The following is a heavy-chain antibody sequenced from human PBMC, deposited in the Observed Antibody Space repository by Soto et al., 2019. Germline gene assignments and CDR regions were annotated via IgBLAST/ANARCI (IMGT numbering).Heavy chain of an antibody. CDR2: ISYDGSNK. D-gene: IGHD1-7*01. V-gene: IGHV3-30-3*01. Sequence: PVGFLRLSCAASGVTFISYAIRWVRQAPGKGLEWMAVISYDGSNKYYADSVKGRFTISRDNSKNTLYVQMNSLRAEDTAVYYCARAMYNWNYLRGHWFDSWGQGTLVTVSS. J-gene: IGHJ5*01. CDR1: GVTFISYA. CDR3: ARAMYNWNYLRGHWFDS.